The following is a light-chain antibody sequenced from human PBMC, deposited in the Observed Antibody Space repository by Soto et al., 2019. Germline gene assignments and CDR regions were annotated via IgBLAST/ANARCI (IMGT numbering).Light chain of an antibody. V-gene: IGLV2-8*01. CDR3: SSFAGSNNLV. J-gene: IGLJ3*02. Sequence: QSALTQPPSASGSPGQSVTLSCTGTSSDLGRNNYVSWYQQHPGKAPKLMIYEVSKRPSGVPDRFSGSKSGNTASLTVSGLQAEDEADYYCSSFAGSNNLVFGGGTQLTVL. CDR2: EVS. CDR1: SSDLGRNNY.